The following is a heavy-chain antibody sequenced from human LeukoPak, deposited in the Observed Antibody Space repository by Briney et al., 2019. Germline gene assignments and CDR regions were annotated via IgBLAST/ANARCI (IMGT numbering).Heavy chain of an antibody. D-gene: IGHD2-2*01. CDR3: ARDTAVRRLLLYYYYMDV. J-gene: IGHJ6*03. Sequence: GGSLRLSCAASGFTFSDYYMSWIRQAPGKGLEWVSYISSSGSTIYYADSVKGRFTISRDNAKNSLYLQMNSLRAEDTAVYYCARDTAVRRLLLYYYYMDVWGKGTTVTISS. CDR2: ISSSGSTI. V-gene: IGHV3-11*01. CDR1: GFTFSDYY.